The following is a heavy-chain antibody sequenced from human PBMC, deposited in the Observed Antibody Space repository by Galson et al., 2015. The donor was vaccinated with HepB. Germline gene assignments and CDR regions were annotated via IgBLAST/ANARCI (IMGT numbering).Heavy chain of an antibody. V-gene: IGHV5-51*03. CDR1: GYSFSSYW. CDR2: IYAADSDT. J-gene: IGHJ3*02. D-gene: IGHD6-13*01. Sequence: QSGAEVKKPGESLKISCQASGYSFSSYWIAWVRQMPGEGLEWMGIIYAADSDTRYSPSFEGRVSISVDLSIKTAYLRWSSLRASDTAIYYCARRAIPSSSWFRPGGDAFDIWGQGTLITVSS. CDR3: ARRAIPSSSWFRPGGDAFDI.